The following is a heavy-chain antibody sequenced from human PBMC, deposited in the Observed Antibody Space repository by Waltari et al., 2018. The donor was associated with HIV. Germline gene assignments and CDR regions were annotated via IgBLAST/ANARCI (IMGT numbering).Heavy chain of an antibody. J-gene: IGHJ5*02. V-gene: IGHV1-2*06. CDR1: GNTCTVYY. D-gene: IGHD1-26*01. CDR2: INPNSGGT. CDR3: ARRGSSGSYWFDP. Sequence: QVQLVQFGAAVKKRGSSVKVSCKGYGNTCTVYYMHWVRQAPGQGLEWMGRINPNSGGTNYAQKFQGRVTMTRDTSISTAYMELSRLRSDDTAVYYCARRGSSGSYWFDPWGQGTLVTVSS.